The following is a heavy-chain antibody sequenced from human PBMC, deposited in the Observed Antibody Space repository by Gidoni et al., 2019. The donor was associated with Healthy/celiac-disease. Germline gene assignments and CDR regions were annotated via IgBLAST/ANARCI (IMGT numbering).Heavy chain of an antibody. D-gene: IGHD6-19*01. J-gene: IGHJ6*03. V-gene: IGHV7-4-1*02. CDR2: LNTNTGNP. CDR3: ARVGPSAGTFYYYYYYMDV. Sequence: QVQLVQSGSELKKPGASVKVSCKASGYTFTSYAMNWVRQAPGQGLEWMGWLNTNTGNPTYAQGFTGRFVFSLDTSVSTAYLQISSLKAEDTAVYYCARVGPSAGTFYYYYYYMDVWGKGTTVTVSS. CDR1: GYTFTSYA.